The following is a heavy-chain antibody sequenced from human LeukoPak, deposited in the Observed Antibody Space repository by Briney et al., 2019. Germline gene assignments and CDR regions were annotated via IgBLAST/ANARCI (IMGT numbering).Heavy chain of an antibody. CDR2: MNPNSGNT. J-gene: IGHJ6*03. CDR1: GYTFTSYD. CDR3: ARALYGSGSYYYMDV. Sequence: GASVKVSCKASGYTFTSYDINWVRQATGQGLEWMGWMNPNSGNTGYAQKFQGRVTITRNTSISTAYMELSSLRSEDTAVYYCARALYGSGSYYYMDVWGKGTTVTVSS. V-gene: IGHV1-8*03. D-gene: IGHD3-10*01.